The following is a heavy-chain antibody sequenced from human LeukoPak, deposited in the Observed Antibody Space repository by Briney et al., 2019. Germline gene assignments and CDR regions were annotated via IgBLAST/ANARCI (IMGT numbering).Heavy chain of an antibody. J-gene: IGHJ4*02. V-gene: IGHV4-39*07. CDR2: IYYSGDT. CDR1: GGSISSRSYY. D-gene: IGHD1-26*01. Sequence: SETLSLTCTVSGGSISSRSYYWSWIRQPPGKGLEWIANIYYSGDTYYNPSLKSRVTISVDTSRNPFSLKLSSVTAADTAVYYCARDRSRWDLLPFDYWGQGTLVTVSS. CDR3: ARDRSRWDLLPFDY.